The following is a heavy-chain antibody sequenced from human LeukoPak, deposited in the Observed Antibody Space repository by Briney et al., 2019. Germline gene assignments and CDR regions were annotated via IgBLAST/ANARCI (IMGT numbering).Heavy chain of an antibody. CDR2: INPSGGST. Sequence: ASVKVSCTASGYTFTSYYMHWVRQAPGQGLEWMGIINPSGGSTSYAQKFQGRVTMTRDTSTSTVYMELSSLRSEDTAVYYCAIYGSGSYYAYYFDYWGQGTLVTVSS. D-gene: IGHD3-10*01. J-gene: IGHJ4*02. V-gene: IGHV1-46*01. CDR1: GYTFTSYY. CDR3: AIYGSGSYYAYYFDY.